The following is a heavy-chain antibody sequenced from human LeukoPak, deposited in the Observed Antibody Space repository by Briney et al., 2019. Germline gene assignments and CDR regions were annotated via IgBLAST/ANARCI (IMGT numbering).Heavy chain of an antibody. CDR3: ARDPLDISRWANAFDI. J-gene: IGHJ3*02. CDR2: LSYDGNK. Sequence: GGSLRLSCAASGFTFTSYGFHWVRQAPGKALEWVAFLSYDGNKKYGDSVKGRFTISRDNAKNTLHLQMNGLRPDDTAVYYCARDPLDISRWANAFDIWGQGTLVTVSS. V-gene: IGHV3-30*03. D-gene: IGHD2-2*03. CDR1: GFTFTSYG.